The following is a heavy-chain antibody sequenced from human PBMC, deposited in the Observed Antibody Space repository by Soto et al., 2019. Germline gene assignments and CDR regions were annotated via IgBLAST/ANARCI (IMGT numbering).Heavy chain of an antibody. J-gene: IGHJ6*02. CDR3: GRDPSVVEAAVTYYYYGMDV. Sequence: EVQLVESGGGLVQPGGSLRLSCAASGFTFSTYWMNWVRQAPGKGLEWVANIKQAGSEKYYVDSVKGRFTISRDNGKNPLELQMNSLRAEDTAVYYCGRDPSVVEAAVTYYYYGMDVWGQGTTVTVSS. CDR2: IKQAGSEK. V-gene: IGHV3-7*04. CDR1: GFTFSTYW. D-gene: IGHD6-13*01.